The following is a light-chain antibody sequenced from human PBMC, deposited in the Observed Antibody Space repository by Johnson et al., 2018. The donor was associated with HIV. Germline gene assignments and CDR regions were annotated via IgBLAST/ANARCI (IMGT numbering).Light chain of an antibody. CDR2: DNN. J-gene: IGLJ1*01. Sequence: QSALTQPPSVSAAPGQKVTISCSGSSSNIENYYVSWYQHHPGTAPKLLIYDNNKRPSGIPDRFSGSKSGTSATLGITGLQTGDEADYYCGTWDSSLSVYVFGTGTKVTVL. CDR1: SSNIENYY. CDR3: GTWDSSLSVYV. V-gene: IGLV1-51*01.